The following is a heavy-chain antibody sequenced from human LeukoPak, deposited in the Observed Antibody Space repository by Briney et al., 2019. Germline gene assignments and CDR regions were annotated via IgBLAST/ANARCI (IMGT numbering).Heavy chain of an antibody. Sequence: PGGSLRLSCAASGFTFDDYAMHWVRQAPGKGLEWVSLISGDGGSTHYADSVKGRFTISRDNSKNSLYLQMNSLRTEDTALYYCSKEEDYVWGSYRSNAFDIWGQGTMVTVSS. V-gene: IGHV3-43*02. D-gene: IGHD3-16*02. J-gene: IGHJ3*02. CDR2: ISGDGGST. CDR1: GFTFDDYA. CDR3: SKEEDYVWGSYRSNAFDI.